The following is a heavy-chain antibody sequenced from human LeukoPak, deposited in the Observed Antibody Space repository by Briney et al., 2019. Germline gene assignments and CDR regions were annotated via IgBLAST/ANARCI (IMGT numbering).Heavy chain of an antibody. CDR3: ASDTYASGLDY. CDR1: GFTFSSYE. V-gene: IGHV3-48*03. D-gene: IGHD2-15*01. Sequence: GGSLRLSCAASGFTFSSYEMNWVRQAPGKGLEWVSYISSSGSTIYYADSVKGRFTISRDNAKNSLYLQMNSLRAEDTAVYYCASDTYASGLDYWGQGTLVTVSS. CDR2: ISSSGSTI. J-gene: IGHJ4*02.